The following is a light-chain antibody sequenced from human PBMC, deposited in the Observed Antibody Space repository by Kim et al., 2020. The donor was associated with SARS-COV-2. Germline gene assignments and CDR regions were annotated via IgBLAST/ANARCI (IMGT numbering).Light chain of an antibody. J-gene: IGKJ2*01. Sequence: KHNSVVYHHKPGRPPEPPIRLSYARECGVPDRLSASGSGTDFSLTSSSRQAEDVAVYYCQQYQDLPYTFGQGTKLEI. CDR2: LSY. V-gene: IGKV4-1*01. CDR3: QQYQDLPYT. CDR1: KHN.